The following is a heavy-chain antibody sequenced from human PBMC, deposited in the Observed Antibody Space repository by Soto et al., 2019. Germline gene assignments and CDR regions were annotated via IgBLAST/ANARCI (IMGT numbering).Heavy chain of an antibody. J-gene: IGHJ5*02. Sequence: QVQLVQSGAEVKKPGASVKVCCKASGYTFTNYDIHWVRQATGQGLEWMGWMNPDSGNTGQSKQFQGRGTMTRDTSISPASMEMSGMRSEDTGVYYCARGRFRRTWFDPWGQGSLGTVSS. CDR3: ARGRFRRTWFDP. D-gene: IGHD3-16*01. V-gene: IGHV1-8*01. CDR2: MNPDSGNT. CDR1: GYTFTNYD.